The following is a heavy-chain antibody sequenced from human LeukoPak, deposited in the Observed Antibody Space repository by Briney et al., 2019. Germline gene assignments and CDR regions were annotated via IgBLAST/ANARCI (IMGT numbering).Heavy chain of an antibody. CDR3: ARDGGIHSWSRTRGWYFDL. V-gene: IGHV3-30*09. Sequence: GRSLRLSCTASGFTFRTYAMHWVRQAPGKGLEWVAIISYDGCDKFYGDSVKGRFAVSRDNSKSTVNLQMNSLSAEDTAVYYCARDGGIHSWSRTRGWYFDLWGRGTLVTVSS. D-gene: IGHD5-18*01. J-gene: IGHJ2*01. CDR1: GFTFRTYA. CDR2: ISYDGCDK.